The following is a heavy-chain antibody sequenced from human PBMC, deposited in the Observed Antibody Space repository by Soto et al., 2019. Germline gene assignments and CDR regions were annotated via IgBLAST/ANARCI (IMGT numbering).Heavy chain of an antibody. CDR2: ISGSGGST. V-gene: IGHV3-23*01. D-gene: IGHD3-3*01. CDR1: GFTFSSYA. J-gene: IGHJ6*03. CDR3: AKGHYDFWSGYSHYYYYMDV. Sequence: PGGSLRLSCAASGFTFSSYAMSWVRQAPGKGLEWVSAISGSGGSTYYADSVKGRFTISRDNSKNTLYLQMNSLRAEDTAVYYCAKGHYDFWSGYSHYYYYMDVWGKGTTVTVSS.